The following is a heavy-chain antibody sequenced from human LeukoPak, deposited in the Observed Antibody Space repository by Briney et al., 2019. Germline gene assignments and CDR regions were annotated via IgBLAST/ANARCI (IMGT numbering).Heavy chain of an antibody. CDR3: AKARSSSSKNDFDY. Sequence: PGGSLRLSCAASGFTFSSYAMTWVRQAPGKGLEWVSTTRGSGSYTYYADSVKGRFTISRDNSENTLYLQMNSLRAEDTAVYYCAKARSSSSKNDFDYWGQGTLVIVSS. D-gene: IGHD6-6*01. V-gene: IGHV3-23*01. J-gene: IGHJ4*02. CDR2: TRGSGSYT. CDR1: GFTFSSYA.